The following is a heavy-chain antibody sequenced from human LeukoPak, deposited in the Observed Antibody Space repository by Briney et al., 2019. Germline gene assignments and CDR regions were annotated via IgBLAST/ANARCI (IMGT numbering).Heavy chain of an antibody. Sequence: SETLSLTCTVSGGSISDYSWSWVRKPPGKGLEWIGEIYHSGSTNYNPSLKSRVTISVDKSKNQFSLKLSSVTAADTAVYYCARVEAVAGTAVGYWGQGTLVTVSS. CDR2: IYHSGST. D-gene: IGHD6-19*01. J-gene: IGHJ4*02. CDR1: GGSISDYS. CDR3: ARVEAVAGTAVGY. V-gene: IGHV4-4*02.